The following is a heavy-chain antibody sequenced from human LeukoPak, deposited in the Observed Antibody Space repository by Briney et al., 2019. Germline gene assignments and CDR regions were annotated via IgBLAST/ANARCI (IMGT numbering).Heavy chain of an antibody. CDR3: ARVPNYYDSSGYYYDY. J-gene: IGHJ4*02. CDR2: INPSGGST. V-gene: IGHV1-46*01. Sequence: VASVKVSCKASGYTFTSYYMHWVRQAPGQGLEWTGIINPSGGSTSYAQKFQGRVTMTRDTSTSTVYMELSSLRSEDTAVYYCARVPNYYDSSGYYYDYWGQGTLVTVSS. D-gene: IGHD3-22*01. CDR1: GYTFTSYY.